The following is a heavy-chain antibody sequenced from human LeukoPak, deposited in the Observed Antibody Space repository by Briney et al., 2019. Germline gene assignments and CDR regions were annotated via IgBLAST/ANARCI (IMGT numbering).Heavy chain of an antibody. CDR2: ISYDGSDR. J-gene: IGHJ4*02. CDR3: AKGVSRGVDPTGLEY. CDR1: GFTFSSYG. D-gene: IGHD1-1*01. Sequence: GGSLRLSCIASGFTFSSYGMHWVRQAPGKGPEWVAVISYDGSDRYYANFVKGRFTISRDNSKNTLFLQTNSMRPEDTAVYYCAKGVSRGVDPTGLEYWGQGTLVTVSS. V-gene: IGHV3-30*18.